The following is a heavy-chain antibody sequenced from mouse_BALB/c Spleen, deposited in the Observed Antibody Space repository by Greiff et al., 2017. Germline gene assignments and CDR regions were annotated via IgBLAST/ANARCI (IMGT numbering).Heavy chain of an antibody. CDR1: GYSFTGYY. D-gene: IGHD2-4*01. V-gene: IGHV1S34*01. CDR2: ISCYNGAT. CDR3: ARGSTMTPFAY. Sequence: LVKTGASVKISCKASGYSFTGYYMHWVKQSHGKSLEWIGYISCYNGATSYNQKFKGKATFTVDTSSSTAYMHLNSLTSEDSAVYYCARGSTMTPFAYWGQGTLVTVSA. J-gene: IGHJ3*01.